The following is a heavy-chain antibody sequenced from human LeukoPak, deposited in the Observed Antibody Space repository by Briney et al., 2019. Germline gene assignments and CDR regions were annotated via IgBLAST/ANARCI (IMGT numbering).Heavy chain of an antibody. J-gene: IGHJ4*02. CDR3: AKNWWVGLAPGYPDY. D-gene: IGHD3-10*01. Sequence: AGGSLRLSCAASGFTFSSYGMHWVRQAPGKGLEWVAVISYDGSNKYYADSVKGRFTISRDNSKNTLYLQMNSLRAEDTAVYYCAKNWWVGLAPGYPDYWGQGTLVTVSS. V-gene: IGHV3-30*18. CDR2: ISYDGSNK. CDR1: GFTFSSYG.